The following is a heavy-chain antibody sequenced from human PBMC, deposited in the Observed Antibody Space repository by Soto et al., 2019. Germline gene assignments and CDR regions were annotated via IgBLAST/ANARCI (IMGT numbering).Heavy chain of an antibody. V-gene: IGHV4-34*01. J-gene: IGHJ4*02. CDR3: ARVIGGIKYSSSSSPPYYFDY. CDR1: GVSFSGYY. Sequence: ASETLSLTCAVYGVSFSGYYWSWIRQPPGKGLEWIGEINHSGSTNYNPSLKSRVTISVDTYKSQFSLKLSSVTAADTAVYYCARVIGGIKYSSSSSPPYYFDYWGQGTLVTVS. CDR2: INHSGST. D-gene: IGHD6-6*01.